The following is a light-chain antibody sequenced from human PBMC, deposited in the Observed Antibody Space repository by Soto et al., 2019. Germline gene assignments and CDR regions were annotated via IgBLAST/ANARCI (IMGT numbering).Light chain of an antibody. J-gene: IGKJ5*01. CDR3: QQYGSSPQT. CDR1: QTVSSNY. V-gene: IGKV3-20*01. Sequence: DIMLAQSPGTMSLSPGERATLSCRASQTVSSNYLAWYQQKFGQAPRLLIYGASSRATGIPDRFSGSGSGTDFTLTISRLEPEDFAVYYCQQYGSSPQTFGQGTRLDIK. CDR2: GAS.